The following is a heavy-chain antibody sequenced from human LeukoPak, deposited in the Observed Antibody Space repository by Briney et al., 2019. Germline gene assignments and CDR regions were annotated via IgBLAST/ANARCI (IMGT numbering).Heavy chain of an antibody. CDR2: IKSKTDGGTT. D-gene: IGHD3-22*01. CDR1: GGSISSYY. J-gene: IGHJ4*02. V-gene: IGHV3-15*01. CDR3: TTGPLYYYDSSGYYFDY. Sequence: PSETLSLTCTDSGGSISSYYWSWVRQAPGKGLEWVGRIKSKTDGGTTDYAAPVKGRFTISRDDSKNTLYLQMNSLKTEDTAVYYCTTGPLYYYDSSGYYFDYWGQGTLVTVSS.